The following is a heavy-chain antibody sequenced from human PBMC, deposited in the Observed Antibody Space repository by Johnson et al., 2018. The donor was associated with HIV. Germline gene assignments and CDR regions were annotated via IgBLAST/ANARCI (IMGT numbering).Heavy chain of an antibody. D-gene: IGHD7-27*01. CDR1: GFTFDDYV. CDR2: INWNGGST. J-gene: IGHJ3*02. V-gene: IGHV3-20*04. Sequence: LESGGGVVRPGGSLRLSCAASGFTFDDYVVSWVRHAPGKGLEWVSSINWNGGSTTYADSVRGRFSISRDNAKNSLVLQMNSLRAEDTALYYCARDPTTQYLRLIGDFGSFDIWGQGTMVTVSS. CDR3: ARDPTTQYLRLIGDFGSFDI.